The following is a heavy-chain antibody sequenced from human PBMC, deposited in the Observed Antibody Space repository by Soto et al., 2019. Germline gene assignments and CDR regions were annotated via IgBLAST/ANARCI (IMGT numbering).Heavy chain of an antibody. D-gene: IGHD3-3*01. Sequence: ASVKVSCKASGYTFTSHDINWVRQATGQGLEWMGWMNPNSGNTGYAQKFQGRVTMTRNTSISTAYMELSSLRSEDTAVYYCARGLRTYYDFWSGYYADYWGQGTLVTVSS. CDR3: ARGLRTYYDFWSGYYADY. J-gene: IGHJ4*02. V-gene: IGHV1-8*01. CDR1: GYTFTSHD. CDR2: MNPNSGNT.